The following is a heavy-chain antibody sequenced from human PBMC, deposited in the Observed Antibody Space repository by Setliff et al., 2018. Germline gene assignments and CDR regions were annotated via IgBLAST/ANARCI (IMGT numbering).Heavy chain of an antibody. CDR1: GGSFISSNYY. J-gene: IGHJ6*03. CDR2: IHYSGST. CDR3: ARAGPYYDFWSGYYRTMDV. D-gene: IGHD3-3*01. Sequence: SETLSLTCTVSGGSFISSNYYWGWIRQPPGKGLEWIGSIHYSGSTYYNPSLKSRVTISVDTSKNQFSLRLSSVTAADTAVYYCARAGPYYDFWSGYYRTMDVWGKGTTVTVSS. V-gene: IGHV4-39*07.